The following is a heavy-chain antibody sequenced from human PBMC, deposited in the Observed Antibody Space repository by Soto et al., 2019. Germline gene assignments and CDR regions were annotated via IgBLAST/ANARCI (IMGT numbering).Heavy chain of an antibody. CDR1: GFTFDAYA. D-gene: IGHD6-19*01. Sequence: EVQLVESGGGLVQPGRSLRLSCAASGFTFDAYAMHVVRLAPGKGLAWVSGISWHSGRIGYADSVTGRFTISRDNAQYTLYLQMNRRRAEDTALYYCAKDLGLVLSFYFDYWGQGTLVTVSS. J-gene: IGHJ4*02. CDR3: AKDLGLVLSFYFDY. CDR2: ISWHSGRI. V-gene: IGHV3-9*01.